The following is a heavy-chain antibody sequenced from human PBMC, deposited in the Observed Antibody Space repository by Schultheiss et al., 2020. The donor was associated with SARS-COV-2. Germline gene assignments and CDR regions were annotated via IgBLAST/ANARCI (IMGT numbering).Heavy chain of an antibody. D-gene: IGHD3-3*01. J-gene: IGHJ4*02. V-gene: IGHV3-23*01. CDR2: ISGSGGST. Sequence: GGSLRLSCAASGFTFSSYAMSWVRQASGKGLEWVSAISGSGGSTYYADSVKGRFTISRDNSKNTLYLQMNSLRAEDTAVYYCAKGAYYDFWSGYSGYFDYWGQGTLVTVSS. CDR1: GFTFSSYA. CDR3: AKGAYYDFWSGYSGYFDY.